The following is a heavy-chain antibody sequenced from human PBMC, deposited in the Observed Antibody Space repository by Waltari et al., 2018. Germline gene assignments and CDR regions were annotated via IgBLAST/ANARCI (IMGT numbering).Heavy chain of an antibody. V-gene: IGHV3-48*03. D-gene: IGHD5-12*01. Sequence: EVQLVESGGGLVQPGGSLRLSCAASGFTFSSYEMNWVRQAPGKGLEWVSYISSSGGTIYYADSVKGRFTISRDNAKNSLYLQMNSLRAEDTAVYYCARGEMATGWAFDIWGQGTMVTVSS. J-gene: IGHJ3*02. CDR1: GFTFSSYE. CDR3: ARGEMATGWAFDI. CDR2: ISSSGGTI.